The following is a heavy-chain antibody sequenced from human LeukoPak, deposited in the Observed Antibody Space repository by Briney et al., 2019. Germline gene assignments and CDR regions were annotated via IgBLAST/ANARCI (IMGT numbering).Heavy chain of an antibody. J-gene: IGHJ6*03. V-gene: IGHV4-4*07. D-gene: IGHD2-2*01. CDR2: LYTSGIA. Sequence: LGTLSPTCTVSGGSISSYYWSCIPEPAGQGVEWIRRLYTSGIANSTPSPQSPVAVSVDASTSHFSLRLSSVPAADTAVYYCARGNQLPLHYDYYMDVWGKRTTVTVSS. CDR1: GGSISSYY. CDR3: ARGNQLPLHYDYYMDV.